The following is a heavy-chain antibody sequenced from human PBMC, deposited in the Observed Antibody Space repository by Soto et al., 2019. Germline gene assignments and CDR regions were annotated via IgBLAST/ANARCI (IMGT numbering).Heavy chain of an antibody. CDR3: AHRRRGDTYYDILTGYSREYYFDY. CDR2: IYWDDDK. V-gene: IGHV2-5*02. Sequence: QITLKESGPTLVKPTQTLTLTCTFSGFSLSTSGVGVGWIRQPPGKALEWLALIYWDDDKRYSPSLKSRLTITKDTYKNQVVLTMTNMDPVDTATYYCAHRRRGDTYYDILTGYSREYYFDYWGQGTLVTVSS. CDR1: GFSLSTSGVG. D-gene: IGHD3-9*01. J-gene: IGHJ4*02.